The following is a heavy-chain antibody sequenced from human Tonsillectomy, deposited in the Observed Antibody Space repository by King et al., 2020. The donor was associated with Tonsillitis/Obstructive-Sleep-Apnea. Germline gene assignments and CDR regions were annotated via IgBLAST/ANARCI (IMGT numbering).Heavy chain of an antibody. D-gene: IGHD3-22*01. CDR1: GGSISSYY. V-gene: IGHV4-59*01. CDR3: ARGGDYDSTAYYSDWYFDL. Sequence: LQLQESGPGLVKPSETLSLTCTVSGGSISSYYWSWIRQPPGKGLEWIGYIYYSRSTNYNPSLKSRVTISVDTSKNQFSLKLSSVTAADTAVYYCARGGDYDSTAYYSDWYFDLWGRGTLVTVSS. J-gene: IGHJ2*01. CDR2: IYYSRST.